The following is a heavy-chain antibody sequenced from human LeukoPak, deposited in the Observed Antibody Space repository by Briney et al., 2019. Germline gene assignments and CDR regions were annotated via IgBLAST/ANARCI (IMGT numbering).Heavy chain of an antibody. D-gene: IGHD3-22*01. Sequence: PSETLSLICTVSGASISSYYWSWIRQPPGKGLEWIGDIYYSGSIKYNPSLKSRVTMSVDTSKNQFSLKLSSVTAADTAIYYCARENSSGYYNRPIDYWGQGTLVTVSS. CDR2: IYYSGSI. V-gene: IGHV4-59*01. CDR1: GASISSYY. J-gene: IGHJ4*02. CDR3: ARENSSGYYNRPIDY.